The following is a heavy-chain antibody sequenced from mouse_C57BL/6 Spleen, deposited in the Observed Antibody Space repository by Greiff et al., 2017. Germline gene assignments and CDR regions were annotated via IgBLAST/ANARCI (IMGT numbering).Heavy chain of an antibody. V-gene: IGHV1-15*01. J-gene: IGHJ2*01. D-gene: IGHD3-3*01. Sequence: VQLQQSGAELVRPGASVTLSCKASGYTFTDYEMHWVKQTPVHGLEWIGAIDPETGGTAYNQKFKGKAILTADKSSSTAYLELRSLTSEDSAVYYCTKGTFDYWGQGTTLTVSS. CDR2: IDPETGGT. CDR3: TKGTFDY. CDR1: GYTFTDYE.